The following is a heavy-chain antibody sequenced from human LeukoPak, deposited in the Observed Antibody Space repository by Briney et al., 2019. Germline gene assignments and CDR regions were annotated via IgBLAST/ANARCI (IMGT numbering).Heavy chain of an antibody. CDR1: GGSISSYY. V-gene: IGHV4-59*01. J-gene: IGHJ4*02. Sequence: PSETLSLTCTVSGGSISSYYWSWIRQPPGKGLEWIGYIYYSGSTNYNPSLKSRVTISVDTSKNQFSLKLSSVTAADTAVYYCARAHYYGAIYWGQGTLVTVSS. CDR2: IYYSGST. CDR3: ARAHYYGAIY. D-gene: IGHD3-10*01.